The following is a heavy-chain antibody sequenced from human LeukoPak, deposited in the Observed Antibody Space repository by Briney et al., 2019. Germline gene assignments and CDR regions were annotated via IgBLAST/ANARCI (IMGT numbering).Heavy chain of an antibody. J-gene: IGHJ4*02. D-gene: IGHD3/OR15-3a*01. CDR3: ARGYPLDWNYFDY. Sequence: ASVKVSCKASGYTLTSYYIHWVRQAPGQGLEWMGIINPSGGDTSYAQKLQGRVTMTRDTSTSTVYMELSSLRSDDTAVYYCARGYPLDWNYFDYWGQGTLVTVSS. CDR1: GYTLTSYY. V-gene: IGHV1-46*01. CDR2: INPSGGDT.